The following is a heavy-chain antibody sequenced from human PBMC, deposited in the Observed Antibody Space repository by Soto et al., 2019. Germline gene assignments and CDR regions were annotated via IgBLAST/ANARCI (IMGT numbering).Heavy chain of an antibody. V-gene: IGHV1-3*01. CDR2: INAGNGNT. CDR3: ARGGRGIQLFLTFDH. J-gene: IGHJ4*02. CDR1: GYSFITYV. Sequence: ASVKVSCKASGYSFITYVIHWVRQAPGQRLEWMGWINAGNGNTKFSQKFQDRVTITRDTSASTVNMGLSSLRSEDTAVYYCARGGRGIQLFLTFDHWGPGTLVTVSS. D-gene: IGHD5-18*01.